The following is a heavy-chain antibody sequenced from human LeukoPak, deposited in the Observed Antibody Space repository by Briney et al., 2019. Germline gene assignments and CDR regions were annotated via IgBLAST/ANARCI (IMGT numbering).Heavy chain of an antibody. D-gene: IGHD1-26*01. CDR1: GGSISSYY. V-gene: IGHV4-4*07. Sequence: PSETLSLTCTVSGGSISSYYWSWIRQPAGKGLEWIGRIYTGGSTNYNPSLKSRVTMSVDTSKNQFSLKLSSVTAADTAVYYCASLYSGSPPPYYGMDVWGQGTTVTVSS. CDR2: IYTGGST. J-gene: IGHJ6*02. CDR3: ASLYSGSPPPYYGMDV.